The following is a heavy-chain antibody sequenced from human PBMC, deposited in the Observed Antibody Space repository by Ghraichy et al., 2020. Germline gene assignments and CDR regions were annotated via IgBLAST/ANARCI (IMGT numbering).Heavy chain of an antibody. Sequence: GGSLRLSCAASGFTFSSYAIHLVRQAPGKGLEWVAVISFDGSNKYYADSVKGRFTISRDNSKNTVYLQMISLRAEDTAMYYCAKDKVGYCTGGSCYAFDDWGQGTLVTVSS. D-gene: IGHD2-15*01. CDR2: ISFDGSNK. V-gene: IGHV3-30*18. CDR1: GFTFSSYA. J-gene: IGHJ4*02. CDR3: AKDKVGYCTGGSCYAFDD.